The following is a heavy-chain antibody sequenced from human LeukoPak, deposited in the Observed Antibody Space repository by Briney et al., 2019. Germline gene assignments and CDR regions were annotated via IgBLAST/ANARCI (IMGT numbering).Heavy chain of an antibody. Sequence: VASVKVSCKASGYTFTSYDINWVRQATGQGLEWMGWMNPNSGITGYAQKFQGRVTITRNTSISTAYMELSSLRSEDTAVYYCARGRTGIAAALSNWGQGTLVTVSS. CDR3: ARGRTGIAAALSN. CDR1: GYTFTSYD. V-gene: IGHV1-8*03. D-gene: IGHD6-13*01. CDR2: MNPNSGIT. J-gene: IGHJ4*02.